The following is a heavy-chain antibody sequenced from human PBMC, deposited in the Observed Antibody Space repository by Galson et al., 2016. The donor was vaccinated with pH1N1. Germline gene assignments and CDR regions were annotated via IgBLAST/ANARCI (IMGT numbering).Heavy chain of an antibody. J-gene: IGHJ6*03. CDR1: GFTFSSYA. D-gene: IGHD6-13*01. V-gene: IGHV3-48*03. CDR3: ARSAGTDYFYMDV. CDR2: IKSSGTNI. Sequence: SLRLSCAGSGFTFSSYAMNWVRQAPGKGLEWISYIKSSGTNIYYADSVKGRFTFSRDNAKNSLYLQMNSLRAEDTAIYYCARSAGTDYFYMDVWGIGNPGHRLL.